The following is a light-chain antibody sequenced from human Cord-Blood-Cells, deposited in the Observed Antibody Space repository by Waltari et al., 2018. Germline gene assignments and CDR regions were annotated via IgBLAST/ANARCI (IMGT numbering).Light chain of an antibody. CDR1: QSVSSY. CDR2: DAS. J-gene: IGKJ5*01. V-gene: IGKV3-11*01. Sequence: EIVLTQSPATLSLSPGERATLSCRASQSVSSYLAWYQQKPGQAPRLLIYDASNRATGIPARFSGSGSGMDFTLTISSLETEDFAVYYCQQRSNWITFGQGTRLEIK. CDR3: QQRSNWIT.